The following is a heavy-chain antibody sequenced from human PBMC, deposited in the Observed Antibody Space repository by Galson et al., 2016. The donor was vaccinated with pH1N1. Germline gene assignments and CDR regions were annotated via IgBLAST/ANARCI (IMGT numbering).Heavy chain of an antibody. Sequence: SVKVSCKASGGTFRSYVIIWVRQAPGQGLQWMGRIVPITGVTNYTQQFQDRVTITADESTSTAYMELSSLRSEDTAVYYCAPGGDDYGGNPHWCDPWGQGTLVTVSS. J-gene: IGHJ5*02. CDR2: IVPITGVT. CDR3: APGGDDYGGNPHWCDP. CDR1: GGTFRSYV. V-gene: IGHV1-69*04. D-gene: IGHD4-23*01.